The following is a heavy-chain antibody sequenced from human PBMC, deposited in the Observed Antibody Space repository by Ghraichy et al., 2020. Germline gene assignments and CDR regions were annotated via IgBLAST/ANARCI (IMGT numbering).Heavy chain of an antibody. J-gene: IGHJ4*02. D-gene: IGHD5-12*01. V-gene: IGHV1-2*06. CDR2: INPNSGGT. CDR3: ARSPSSGFVIEFDY. CDR1: GYSFTGYY. Sequence: ASVKVSCKASGYSFTGYYMHWVRQAPGQGLEWMGRINPNSGGTNYAQKFQGRVTMTRDTSISTAYMELSRLRSDDTAVYYCARSPSSGFVIEFDYWGQGTLVTVSS.